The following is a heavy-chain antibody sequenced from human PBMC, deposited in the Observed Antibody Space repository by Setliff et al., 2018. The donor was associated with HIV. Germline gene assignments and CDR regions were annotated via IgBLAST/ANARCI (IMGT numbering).Heavy chain of an antibody. CDR2: IYYSGST. V-gene: IGHV4-39*01. D-gene: IGHD2-21*02. J-gene: IGHJ4*02. CDR3: AGSIVVVTAAPLN. CDR1: GGSISSSSYY. Sequence: SETLSLTCTVSGGSISSSSYYWGWIRQPPGKGLEWIGNIYYSGSTYYNPSLKSRVTISVDTSKNQFSLKLSAVTAADTAVYYCAGSIVVVTAAPLNWGQGTLVTVSS.